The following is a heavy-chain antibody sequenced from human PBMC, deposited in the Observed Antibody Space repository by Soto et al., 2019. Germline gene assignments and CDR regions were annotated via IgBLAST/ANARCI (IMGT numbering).Heavy chain of an antibody. CDR1: GASMSGRY. CDR2: IHYSGNT. Sequence: PSETLSLTCPVSGASMSGRYWSWIRQPPGKGLEWIGYIHYSGNTNYNPSLKSRVTISVDTYKNQVSLELTSVTAADPAVYFCAKGGWSMDSWGRGSLVTGSS. V-gene: IGHV4-59*11. D-gene: IGHD6-19*01. CDR3: AKGGWSMDS. J-gene: IGHJ4*02.